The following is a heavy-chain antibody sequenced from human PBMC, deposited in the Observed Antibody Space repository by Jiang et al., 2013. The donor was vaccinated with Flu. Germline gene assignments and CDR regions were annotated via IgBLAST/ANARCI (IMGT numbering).Heavy chain of an antibody. CDR2: INPNSGGT. CDR3: ARGVPPGTTGTTKPPFDY. CDR1: GYTFTGYY. V-gene: IGHV1-2*04. J-gene: IGHJ4*02. D-gene: IGHD1-1*01. Sequence: GAEVKKPGASVKVSCKASGYTFTGYYMHWVRQAPGQGLEWMGWINPNSGGTNYAQKFQGWVTMTRDTSISTAYMELSRLRSDDTAVYYCARGVPPGTTGTTKPPFDYWGQGTLVTVSS.